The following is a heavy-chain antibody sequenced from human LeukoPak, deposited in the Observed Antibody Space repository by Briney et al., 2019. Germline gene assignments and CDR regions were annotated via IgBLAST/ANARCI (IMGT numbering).Heavy chain of an antibody. Sequence: GGSLRLSCAVSGFTVGASYMSWVRQAPGKGLEWVSVIYSGGNTGYADSVKGRFSISRDNSKNMLYLQMNSLRVEDTAVYYCARDGKDSSGYYFGDSWGPGTLVTVSS. J-gene: IGHJ4*02. CDR1: GFTVGASY. CDR3: ARDGKDSSGYYFGDS. D-gene: IGHD3-22*01. V-gene: IGHV3-66*01. CDR2: IYSGGNT.